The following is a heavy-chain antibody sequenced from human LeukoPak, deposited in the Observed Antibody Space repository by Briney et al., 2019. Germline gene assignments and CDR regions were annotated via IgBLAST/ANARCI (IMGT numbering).Heavy chain of an antibody. CDR1: GYTFTSYY. J-gene: IGHJ4*02. D-gene: IGHD3-22*01. CDR2: INPSGGST. V-gene: IGHV1-46*01. CDR3: AREGGYYDSSGNSLDY. Sequence: ASVKVSCKASGYTFTSYYMHWVRQAPGQGLEWMGIINPSGGSTSYAQKFQGRVTMTRDTSTSTVYVELSSLRSEDTAVYYCAREGGYYDSSGNSLDYWGQGTLVTVSS.